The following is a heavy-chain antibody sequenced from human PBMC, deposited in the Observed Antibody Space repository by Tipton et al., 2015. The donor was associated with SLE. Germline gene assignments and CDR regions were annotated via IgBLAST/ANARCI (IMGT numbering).Heavy chain of an antibody. J-gene: IGHJ4*02. V-gene: IGHV3-30*02. CDR1: GFTFSSYG. D-gene: IGHD3-3*01. CDR3: ASSRFVPVAY. CDR2: IQKDGSNK. Sequence: SLRLSCAASGFTFSSYGMHWVRQAPGKWLEWLTFIQKDGSNKYYADSVQGRFTISRDNSKNTVSLQMNSLRADDTAVYYCASSRFVPVAYWGQGTLVTVSS.